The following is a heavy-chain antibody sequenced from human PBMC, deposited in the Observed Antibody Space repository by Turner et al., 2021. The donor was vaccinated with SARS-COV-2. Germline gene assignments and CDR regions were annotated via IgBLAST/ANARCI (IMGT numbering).Heavy chain of an antibody. Sequence: QLPLQESGPGLVKPSETLSLTCTVCGGSISSSSYYWGWIRQPPGKGLEWIGNIYYSVIACYNPSLKSRVTISVDPSKNQFSLKLTSVTAADTAVYYCARLMDTAMDYYGTDVWGQGTTVTFSS. CDR3: ARLMDTAMDYYGTDV. CDR1: GGSISSSSYY. V-gene: IGHV4-39*01. J-gene: IGHJ6*02. D-gene: IGHD5-18*01. CDR2: IYYSVIA.